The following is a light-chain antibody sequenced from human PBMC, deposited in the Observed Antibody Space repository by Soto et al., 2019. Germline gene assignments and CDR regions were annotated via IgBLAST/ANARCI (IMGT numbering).Light chain of an antibody. Sequence: DIQMTQSPSSLSASVGDRVTITCQASQAIGNYSTWYQQKPGKAPKLLIYEASNLETGVPSRFSGSGSGTDFTFTINSLQPEDIATYYCQQYDDLPFTFGGGTKVEIK. CDR3: QQYDDLPFT. V-gene: IGKV1-33*01. CDR2: EAS. CDR1: QAIGNY. J-gene: IGKJ4*01.